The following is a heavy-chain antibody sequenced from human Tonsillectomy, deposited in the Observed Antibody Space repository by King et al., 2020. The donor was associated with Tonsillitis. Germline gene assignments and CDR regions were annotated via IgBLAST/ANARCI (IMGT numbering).Heavy chain of an antibody. CDR1: GGSIDNSYHY. Sequence: QLQESGPGLVKPSETLSLTCSVSGGSIDNSYHYWGWIRQSPGKGLEGIGSIYFNGTTYYNPSLKSPVTISVDTSKNQFSLRPSSVTAADTAVDYCVRHETNGYYYFDYWGQGTLVTVSS. J-gene: IGHJ4*02. V-gene: IGHV4-39*01. CDR3: VRHETNGYYYFDY. D-gene: IGHD2-8*01. CDR2: IYFNGTT.